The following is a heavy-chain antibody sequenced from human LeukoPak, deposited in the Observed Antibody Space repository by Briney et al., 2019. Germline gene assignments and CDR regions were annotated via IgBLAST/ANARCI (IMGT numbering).Heavy chain of an antibody. V-gene: IGHV1-69*05. J-gene: IGHJ4*02. Sequence: GASVKVPCKASGGTFSSYAISWVRQAPGQGLEWMGGIIPIFGTANYAQKFQGRVTITTDESTSTAYMELSSLRSEDTAVYYCARAGGLAARRLSLTFDFDYWGQGTLVTVSS. CDR2: IIPIFGTA. D-gene: IGHD6-6*01. CDR3: ARAGGLAARRLSLTFDFDY. CDR1: GGTFSSYA.